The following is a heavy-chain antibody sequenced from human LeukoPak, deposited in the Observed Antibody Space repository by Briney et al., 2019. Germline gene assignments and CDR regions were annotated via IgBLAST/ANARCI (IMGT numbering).Heavy chain of an antibody. D-gene: IGHD6-13*01. CDR3: ARGRGSSWYYFDS. CDR1: GFPFRKYA. V-gene: IGHV3-23*01. J-gene: IGHJ4*02. Sequence: GGSLRLSCEASGFPFRKYAMTWARQAPGKGLEWVSAISADGGSTYDADFAKGRFTISRDNSKKTVFLEMNSLRVEDTAVYYCARGRGSSWYYFDSWGQGTLVTVSS. CDR2: ISADGGST.